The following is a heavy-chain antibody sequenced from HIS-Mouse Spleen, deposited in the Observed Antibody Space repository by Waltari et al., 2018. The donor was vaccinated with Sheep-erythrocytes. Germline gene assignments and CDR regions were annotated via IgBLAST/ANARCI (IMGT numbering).Heavy chain of an antibody. J-gene: IGHJ4*02. V-gene: IGHV3-21*01. CDR3: ARVASGATFDY. CDR2: ISSSSSYI. CDR1: GFTFGSDA. D-gene: IGHD1-26*01. Sequence: EVQLVESGGGLVKPGGSLRLSCAASGFTFGSDAINWVRQAPGKGLEWVSSISSSSSYIYYADSVKGRFTISRDNAKNSLYLQMNSLRAEDTAVYYCARVASGATFDYWGQGTLVTVSS.